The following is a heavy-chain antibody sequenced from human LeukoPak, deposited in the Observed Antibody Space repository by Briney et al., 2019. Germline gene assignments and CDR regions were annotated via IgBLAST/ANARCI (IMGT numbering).Heavy chain of an antibody. D-gene: IGHD3-22*01. CDR1: GGSISSSSYY. J-gene: IGHJ4*02. CDR2: IYYSGST. CDR3: ARLNYYDISGLPGDY. V-gene: IGHV4-39*01. Sequence: PSETLPLTCTVSGGSISSSSYYWGWIRQPPGKGLEWIGSIYYSGSTYYNPSLKSRVTISVDTSKNQFSLKLSSVTAADTAVYYCARLNYYDISGLPGDYWGQGTLVTVSS.